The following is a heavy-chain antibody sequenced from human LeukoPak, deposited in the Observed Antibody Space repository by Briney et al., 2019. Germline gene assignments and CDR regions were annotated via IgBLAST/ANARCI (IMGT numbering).Heavy chain of an antibody. D-gene: IGHD5-24*01. J-gene: IGHJ6*03. CDR1: GGTFSSYA. V-gene: IGHV1-69*05. CDR2: IIPIFGTA. CDR3: ASASGAVEMATISAYYYYYMDV. Sequence: SVKVSCKASGGTFSSYAISWVRQAPGQGLEWMGGIIPIFGTANYAQKFQGRVTITTDESTSTAYMELSSLRSEDKAVYYCASASGAVEMATISAYYYYYMDVWGKGTTVTVSS.